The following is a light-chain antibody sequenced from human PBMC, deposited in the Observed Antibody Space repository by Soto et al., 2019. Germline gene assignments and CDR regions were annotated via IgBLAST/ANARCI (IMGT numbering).Light chain of an antibody. CDR3: SSYTNSSNYV. Sequence: QSVLTQPASVSGSPGQSITISCTGTSNDVGGYNYVSWYQQHLGKAPKLMIYEVSNRPSGISNRFSGSKSGNAASLTISGLQAEDEADYYCSSYTNSSNYVFGNGTKVT. CDR1: SNDVGGYNY. J-gene: IGLJ1*01. CDR2: EVS. V-gene: IGLV2-14*01.